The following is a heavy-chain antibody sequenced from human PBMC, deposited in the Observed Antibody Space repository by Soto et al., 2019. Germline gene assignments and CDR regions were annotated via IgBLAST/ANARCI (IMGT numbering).Heavy chain of an antibody. J-gene: IGHJ3*02. V-gene: IGHV1-69*13. D-gene: IGHD3-3*01. Sequence: SVKVSCKASGGTFSSYAISWVRQAPGQGLEWMGGIIPIFGTANYAQKFQGRVTITADESTSTAYMELSSLRSEDTAVYYCGGQNTIFGVGAVVYRAFDIWG. CDR2: IIPIFGTA. CDR3: GGQNTIFGVGAVVYRAFDI. CDR1: GGTFSSYA.